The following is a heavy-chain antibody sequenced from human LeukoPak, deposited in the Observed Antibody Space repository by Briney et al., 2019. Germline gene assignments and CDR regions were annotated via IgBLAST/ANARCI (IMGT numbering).Heavy chain of an antibody. CDR2: IYTGGST. V-gene: IGHV3-53*01. Sequence: GGSLRLSCAASGFTVSNSYMSWVRQAPGRGLEFVSIIYTGGSTHYVDSVKGRFTTSRDNSKNTLDLQMSSLRAEDTAVYYCVNAQLQGAFDMWGQGTMVTVSS. CDR1: GFTVSNSY. D-gene: IGHD5-24*01. J-gene: IGHJ3*02. CDR3: VNAQLQGAFDM.